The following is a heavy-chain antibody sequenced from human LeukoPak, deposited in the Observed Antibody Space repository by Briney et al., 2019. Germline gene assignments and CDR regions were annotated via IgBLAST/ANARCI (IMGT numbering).Heavy chain of an antibody. CDR1: GYTFTSYG. V-gene: IGHV1-18*01. J-gene: IGHJ4*02. CDR2: ISAYNGNT. CDR3: ARVRSDFDWLFHAPDFDY. Sequence: GASVKVSCKASGYTFTSYGISWVRQAPGQGLEWMGWISAYNGNTNYAQKLQGRVTMTTDTSTSTAYMELRSLRSDDTAVYYCARVRSDFDWLFHAPDFDYWGQGTLVTASS. D-gene: IGHD3-9*01.